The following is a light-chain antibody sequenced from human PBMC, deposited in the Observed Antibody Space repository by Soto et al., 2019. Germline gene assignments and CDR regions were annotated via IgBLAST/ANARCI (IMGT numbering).Light chain of an antibody. J-gene: IGKJ1*01. CDR3: QHYGSSPWT. CDR1: QSVGSSH. CDR2: GAS. Sequence: EIVLTQSPGTLSLSPGERATLSCRASQSVGSSHLAWYQQKPGQAPRLLIYGASSRATGIPDRFSGSGSGTDFTLTISRLEPEDFALYYCQHYGSSPWTFGQGTKVDIK. V-gene: IGKV3-20*01.